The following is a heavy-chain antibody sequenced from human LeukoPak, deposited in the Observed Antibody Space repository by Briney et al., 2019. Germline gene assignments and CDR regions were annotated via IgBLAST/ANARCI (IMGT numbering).Heavy chain of an antibody. V-gene: IGHV3-30*02. CDR3: AKETVTNYYFDY. CDR1: GFTFSSYG. CDR2: IRYDGSNK. Sequence: GGSLRLSCAASGFTFSSYGMHWVRQAPGKGLEWVAFIRYDGSNKYYADSVKGRFTISRDNSKNTLYLQMNSLRAEDTAVYYCAKETVTNYYFDYWGQGTLVTVSS. J-gene: IGHJ4*02. D-gene: IGHD4-17*01.